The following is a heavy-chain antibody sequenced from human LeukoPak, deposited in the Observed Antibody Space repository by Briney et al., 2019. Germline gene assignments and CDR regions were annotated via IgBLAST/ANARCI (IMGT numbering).Heavy chain of an antibody. CDR3: AREGDYYCSGGSCYDY. CDR1: GYTVSVYF. D-gene: IGHD2-15*01. V-gene: IGHV3-53*01. CDR2: IFDDGTT. Sequence: PGGSLRLSCAVSGYTVSVYFMTWVRQAPGKGLEWVSVIFDDGTTYYADSVKGRFTISRDISSNTLYLQMNSLRAEDTAVYYCAREGDYYCSGGSCYDYWGQGTLVTVSS. J-gene: IGHJ4*02.